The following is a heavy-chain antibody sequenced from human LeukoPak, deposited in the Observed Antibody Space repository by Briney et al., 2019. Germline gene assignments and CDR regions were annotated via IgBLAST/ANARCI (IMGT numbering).Heavy chain of an antibody. Sequence: ASVKVSCKASGYTFTGYYMHWVRQAPGQGLEWMGWINTNTGNPTYAQGFTGRFVFSLDTSVSTAYLQISSLKAEDTAVYYCARVPHWNHNWFDPWGQGTLVTVSS. CDR2: INTNTGNP. D-gene: IGHD1-1*01. CDR3: ARVPHWNHNWFDP. V-gene: IGHV7-4-1*02. CDR1: GYTFTGYY. J-gene: IGHJ5*02.